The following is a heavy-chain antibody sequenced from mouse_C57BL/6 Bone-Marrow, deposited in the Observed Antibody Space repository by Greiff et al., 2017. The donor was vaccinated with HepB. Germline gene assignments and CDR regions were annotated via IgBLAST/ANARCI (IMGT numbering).Heavy chain of an antibody. D-gene: IGHD2-2*01. V-gene: IGHV1-81*01. J-gene: IGHJ4*01. CDR1: GYTFTSYG. CDR2: IYPRSGNT. Sequence: QVHVKQSGAELARPGASVKLSCKASGYTFTSYGISWVKQRTGQGLEWIGEIYPRSGNTYYNEKFKGKATLTADKSSSTAYMELRSLTSEDSAVYFCAREDWFYAMDYWGQGTSVTVSS. CDR3: AREDWFYAMDY.